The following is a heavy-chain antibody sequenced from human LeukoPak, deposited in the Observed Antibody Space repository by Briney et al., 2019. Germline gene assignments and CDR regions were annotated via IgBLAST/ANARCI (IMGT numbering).Heavy chain of an antibody. Sequence: PGGSLRLSCAASGFTFSGYSMNWVRQAPGKGLEWVSAISGSGGSTCYADSVKGRFTISRDNSKNTLYLQMNSLRAEDTAVYYCAKGAIIVSYWGQGTLVTVSS. J-gene: IGHJ4*02. CDR3: AKGAIIVSY. D-gene: IGHD3-16*02. CDR2: ISGSGGST. CDR1: GFTFSGYS. V-gene: IGHV3-23*01.